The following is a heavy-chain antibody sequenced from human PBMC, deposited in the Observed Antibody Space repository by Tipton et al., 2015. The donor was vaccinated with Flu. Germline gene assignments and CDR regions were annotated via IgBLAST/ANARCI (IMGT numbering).Heavy chain of an antibody. J-gene: IGHJ6*02. D-gene: IGHD2-21*01. V-gene: IGHV4-61*01. CDR1: GGSVSSGSYY. CDR3: ARDQVSPHLTYGMGV. CDR2: IYYSGSN. Sequence: TLSLTCTVSGGSVSSGSYYWSWLRQPPGKGLEWIGYIYYSGSNNYNPPLKSRATISVDTSKNQFSLKLSSVTAADTAVYYCARDQVSPHLTYGMGVWGQGTTVTVSS.